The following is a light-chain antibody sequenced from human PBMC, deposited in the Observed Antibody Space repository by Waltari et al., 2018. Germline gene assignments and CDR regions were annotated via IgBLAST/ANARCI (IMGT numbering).Light chain of an antibody. CDR2: GKN. CDR1: SLRSYY. CDR3: NSRDSSGNHP. J-gene: IGLJ2*01. V-gene: IGLV3-19*01. Sequence: LTQDPAVSVALGQTVRITCQGDSLRSYYASWYQQKPGQAPVLVIYGKNNRPSGIPDRFSGSSSGNTASLTITGAQAEDEADYYCNSRDSSGNHPFGGGTKLTVL.